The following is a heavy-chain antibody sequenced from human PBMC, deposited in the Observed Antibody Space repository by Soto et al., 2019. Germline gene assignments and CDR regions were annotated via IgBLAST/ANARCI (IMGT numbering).Heavy chain of an antibody. Sequence: QVQLVESGGGVVQPGMSLRLSCAASGLIFSNYGMHWVRQAPGKGLEWVAVIWYDGSKKYYADFVKGRFTISRDNSKNTLDVLRNSLSAEDTAVYDCARDLHCGGVSPLCAFGLWGQGTTVIVSS. CDR1: GLIFSNYG. CDR2: IWYDGSKK. CDR3: ARDLHCGGVSPLCAFGL. D-gene: IGHD2-21*01. V-gene: IGHV3-33*01. J-gene: IGHJ3*01.